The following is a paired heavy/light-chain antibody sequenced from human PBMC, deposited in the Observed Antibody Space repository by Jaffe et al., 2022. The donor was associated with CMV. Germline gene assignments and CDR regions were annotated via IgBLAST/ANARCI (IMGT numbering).Heavy chain of an antibody. CDR1: GFTFSNYW. CDR3: ARDQYPHDYWSGWGMDV. J-gene: IGHJ6*02. Sequence: EVQLVESGGGLVQPGGSLRLSCVASGFTFSNYWMSWVRQAPGKGLEWVANIKQDGSERYYVDSVKGRFTISRDNAENSLSLQMNSLRGEDTAVYYCARDQYPHDYWSGWGMDVWGQGTKVTVSS. V-gene: IGHV3-7*01. D-gene: IGHD3-3*01. CDR2: IKQDGSER.
Light chain of an antibody. Sequence: DIVMTQSPLSLPVTPGEPASISCRSSQSLLHSNGRNYLDWYLQKPGKSPQLLIYMGSNRASGVPDRFSGSGSGTDFTLKISRVEADDVGIYYCMQALPTPPCTFGQGTKLEI. CDR1: QSLLHSNGRNY. CDR3: MQALPTPPCT. J-gene: IGKJ2*02. CDR2: MGS. V-gene: IGKV2-28*01.